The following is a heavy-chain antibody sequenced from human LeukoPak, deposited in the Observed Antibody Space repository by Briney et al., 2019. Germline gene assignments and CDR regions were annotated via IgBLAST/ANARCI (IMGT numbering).Heavy chain of an antibody. D-gene: IGHD2-15*01. V-gene: IGHV3-15*05. Sequence: GGSLRLSCAASGFTFSNAWMTWVRQAPGKGLEWVGRIKSKANGGTTEYAAPVKGRFTISRDDSKNTVYLQMDSLRIEDTAVYYCIGVAEGYWGQGTLVTVSS. CDR2: IKSKANGGTT. CDR1: GFTFSNAW. J-gene: IGHJ4*02. CDR3: IGVAEGY.